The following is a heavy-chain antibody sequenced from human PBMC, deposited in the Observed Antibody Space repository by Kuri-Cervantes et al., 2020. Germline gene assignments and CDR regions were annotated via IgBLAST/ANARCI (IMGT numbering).Heavy chain of an antibody. CDR3: AREGLDSFDY. CDR1: GFTFSSYS. CDR2: ISSSSSYI. V-gene: IGHV3-21*01. J-gene: IGHJ4*02. D-gene: IGHD2-2*03. Sequence: LSLTCAASGFTFSSYSMNWVRQAPGKGLEWVSSISSSSSYIYYADSVKGRFTISGDNSKNTLYLQMNSLRAEDTAVYYCAREGLDSFDYWGQGTRVTVSS.